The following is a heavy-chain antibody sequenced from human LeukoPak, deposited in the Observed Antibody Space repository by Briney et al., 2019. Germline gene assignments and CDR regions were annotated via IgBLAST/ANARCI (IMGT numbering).Heavy chain of an antibody. CDR3: ASPTAYYYDSSGYPFDY. J-gene: IGHJ4*02. Sequence: GGSLRLSCAASGFTFSNYAMSWVRQAPGKGLEWVSGISDSGDRTHYADSVKGRFTISRDNSKNTLYLQMNGLRVEDTAVYYCASPTAYYYDSSGYPFDYWGQGTLVTVSS. CDR2: ISDSGDRT. D-gene: IGHD3-22*01. CDR1: GFTFSNYA. V-gene: IGHV3-23*01.